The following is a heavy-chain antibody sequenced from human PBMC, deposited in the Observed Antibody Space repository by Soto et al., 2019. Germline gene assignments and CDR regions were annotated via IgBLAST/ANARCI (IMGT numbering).Heavy chain of an antibody. CDR2: ISCDGSNK. V-gene: IGHV3-30-3*01. CDR1: GFTFSSYA. CDR3: ARDLSPPPLLRFGEFYYGMDV. D-gene: IGHD3-10*01. J-gene: IGHJ6*02. Sequence: GGSLRLSCGASGFTFSSYAMHWVRQAPGKGLEWVAVISCDGSNKYYADSVKGRFTISRDNSKNTLYLQMNSLRAEDTAVYYCARDLSPPPLLRFGEFYYGMDVWGQGTTVTVYS.